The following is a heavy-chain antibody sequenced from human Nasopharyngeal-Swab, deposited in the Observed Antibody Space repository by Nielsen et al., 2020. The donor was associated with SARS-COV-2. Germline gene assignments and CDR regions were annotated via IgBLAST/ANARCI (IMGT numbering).Heavy chain of an antibody. Sequence: ASVKVSCKASGYTFTSYAMNWVRQAPGQGPEWMGWINTNTGNPTYAQGFTGRFVFSLDTSVSTAYLQISSLKAEDTAVYYCASYSSSPAVDYWGQGTLVTVSS. D-gene: IGHD6-6*01. CDR1: GYTFTSYA. V-gene: IGHV7-4-1*02. CDR2: INTNTGNP. CDR3: ASYSSSPAVDY. J-gene: IGHJ4*02.